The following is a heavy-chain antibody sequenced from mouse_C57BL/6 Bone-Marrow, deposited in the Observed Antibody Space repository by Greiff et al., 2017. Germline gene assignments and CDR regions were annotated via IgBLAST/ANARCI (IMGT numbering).Heavy chain of an antibody. V-gene: IGHV3-8*01. CDR3: ARWGLLRYAMDY. CDR1: GYSITSAY. CDR2: ISYSGST. J-gene: IGHJ4*01. D-gene: IGHD1-1*01. Sequence: VQLKESGPGLAKPSQTLSLTCSVTGYSITSAYWNWIRKFPGNKLEYMGYISYSGSTYYNPSLKSRISITRDTSKNQYYLQLNSVTTEDTATYYCARWGLLRYAMDYWGQGTSVTVSS.